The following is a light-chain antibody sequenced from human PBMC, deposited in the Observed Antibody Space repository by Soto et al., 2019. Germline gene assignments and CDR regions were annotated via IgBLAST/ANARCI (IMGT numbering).Light chain of an antibody. CDR2: DVN. CDR3: CSYTSSTAYV. V-gene: IGLV2-14*03. Sequence: QSVLTQCASVSGSPGQSITISCTGSSGDIGLYNFVSWYQQHPGRAPKLMIYDVNNRPSGVSDRFSGSKSGNTASLTISGLQAEDEADYYCCSYTSSTAYVFGIGTKVTVL. J-gene: IGLJ1*01. CDR1: SGDIGLYNF.